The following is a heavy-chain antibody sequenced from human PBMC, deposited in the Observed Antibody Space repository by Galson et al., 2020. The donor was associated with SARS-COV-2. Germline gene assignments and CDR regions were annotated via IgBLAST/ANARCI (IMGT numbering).Heavy chain of an antibody. V-gene: IGHV3-30*04. CDR1: EFTFSSYF. CDR2: ISYDGRNK. CDR3: ARETDSSSSSDFDY. Sequence: GESLKISCAASEFTFSSYFMHWVRQAPGKGLEWVAIISYDGRNKHYADSVKGRFTISRDNSKNTLYLQMNSLRAEDTAVYYCARETDSSSSSDFDYWGQGTLVTVSS. J-gene: IGHJ4*02. D-gene: IGHD6-6*01.